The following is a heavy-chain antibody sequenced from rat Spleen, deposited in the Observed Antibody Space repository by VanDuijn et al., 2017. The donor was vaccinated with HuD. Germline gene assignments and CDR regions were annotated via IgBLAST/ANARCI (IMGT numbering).Heavy chain of an antibody. J-gene: IGHJ1*01. CDR3: ARAGYLRDWYFDF. CDR2: ISYDGSTT. V-gene: IGHV5-29*01. CDR1: GFTFSNYY. Sequence: EVQLVESGGGLVQPGRSLKLSCAASGFTFSNYYMAWVRQAPMKGLEWVATISYDGSTTYYRDSVKGRFTISRDNTKNILYLQMDSLRSEDTATYYCARAGYLRDWYFDFWGPGTMVTVSS. D-gene: IGHD2-2*01.